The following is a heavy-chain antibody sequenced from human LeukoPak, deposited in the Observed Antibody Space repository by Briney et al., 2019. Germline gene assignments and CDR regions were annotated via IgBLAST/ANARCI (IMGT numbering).Heavy chain of an antibody. CDR1: GDSVSSNSAA. Sequence: SQTLPLTCAISGDSVSSNSAAWNWIRQSPSRGLEWLGRTYYRSKWYNDYAVSVKSRITINPDTSKNQFSLQLNSVTPEDTAVYYCARDLSDAIVVVPAAIPGVRYYYYYMDVWGKGTTVTVSS. CDR3: ARDLSDAIVVVPAAIPGVRYYYYYMDV. D-gene: IGHD2-2*01. CDR2: TYYRSKWYN. V-gene: IGHV6-1*01. J-gene: IGHJ6*03.